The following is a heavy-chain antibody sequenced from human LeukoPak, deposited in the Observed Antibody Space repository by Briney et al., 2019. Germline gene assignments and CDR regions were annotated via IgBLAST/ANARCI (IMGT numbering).Heavy chain of an antibody. CDR3: ARDVWTMWQQLVPAPDAFDI. D-gene: IGHD6-13*01. V-gene: IGHV4-4*07. CDR1: GGSISSYY. J-gene: IGHJ3*02. CDR2: IYTSGST. Sequence: SETLSLTCTVSGGSISSYYWSWIRQPAGKGLEWIGRIYTSGSTNYNPSLKSRVTMSVDTSKNQFSLKLSSVTAADTAVYYCARDVWTMWQQLVPAPDAFDIWGQGTMVTVSS.